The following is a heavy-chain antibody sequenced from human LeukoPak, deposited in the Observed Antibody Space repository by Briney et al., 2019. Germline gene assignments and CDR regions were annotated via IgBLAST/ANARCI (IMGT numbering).Heavy chain of an antibody. V-gene: IGHV1-2*02. Sequence: ASVKVSCKASGYTFTGYYMHWVRQAPGQGLEWMGWINPNSGGTNYAQKFQGRVTMTRDTSISTAYMELRRLRSDDTAVYYCARDGDSYGYYYYGMDVWGQGTTVTVSS. CDR2: INPNSGGT. CDR3: ARDGDSYGYYYYGMDV. J-gene: IGHJ6*02. D-gene: IGHD5-18*01. CDR1: GYTFTGYY.